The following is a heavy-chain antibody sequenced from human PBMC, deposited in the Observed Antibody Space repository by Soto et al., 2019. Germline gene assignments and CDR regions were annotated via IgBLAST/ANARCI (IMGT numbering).Heavy chain of an antibody. CDR3: ARDRRDFWSGYSNWFDP. CDR2: MNPNSGNT. Sequence: ASVKVTCKASGYTFTSYDINWVRQATGQGLEWMGWMNPNSGNTGYAQKFQGRVTMTRNTSISTAYMELSSLRSEDTAVYYCARDRRDFWSGYSNWFDPWGQGTLVTVSS. D-gene: IGHD3-3*01. J-gene: IGHJ5*02. CDR1: GYTFTSYD. V-gene: IGHV1-8*01.